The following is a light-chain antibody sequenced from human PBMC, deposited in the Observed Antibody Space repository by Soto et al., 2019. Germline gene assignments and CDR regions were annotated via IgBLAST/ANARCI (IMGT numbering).Light chain of an antibody. V-gene: IGKV3-11*01. CDR3: QQHNNWPTIT. J-gene: IGKJ5*01. CDR2: DAS. Sequence: ILLTQSPATLSFPRGERATLSCRASQSVSSYLAWYQQKPGQAHRLLIYDASNRATGIPARFSGSGSGTDFTLTISSLEPEDFAVYYCQQHNNWPTITFGQGTKLDIK. CDR1: QSVSSY.